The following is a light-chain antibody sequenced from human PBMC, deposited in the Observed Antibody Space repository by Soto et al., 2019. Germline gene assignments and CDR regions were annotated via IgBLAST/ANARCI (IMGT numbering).Light chain of an antibody. Sequence: EIVLRQSPATMSLSPGERATLSCRTSQSVSRNLAWYQQKPGQAPRLLIYDASQRATGIAARFSGRGWGKDIPLTSSRLSDEDLVLYFWQHRSKRLAFGGGTKVDIK. CDR3: QHRSKRLA. J-gene: IGKJ4*01. CDR1: QSVSRN. CDR2: DAS. V-gene: IGKV3-11*01.